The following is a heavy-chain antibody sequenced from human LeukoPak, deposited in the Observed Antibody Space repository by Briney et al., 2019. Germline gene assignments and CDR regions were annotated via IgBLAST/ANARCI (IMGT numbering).Heavy chain of an antibody. Sequence: GESLEISCKGSGYIFTNYWIVWVRQLPGKGLEGMGIIYPGDSDTRYSPSFQGQVTISADKSISTAYLQWSSLEASDIAMYYCARQLCSGGTCYVDYWGQGTLVTVSS. CDR1: GYIFTNYW. D-gene: IGHD2-15*01. J-gene: IGHJ4*02. V-gene: IGHV5-51*01. CDR3: ARQLCSGGTCYVDY. CDR2: IYPGDSDT.